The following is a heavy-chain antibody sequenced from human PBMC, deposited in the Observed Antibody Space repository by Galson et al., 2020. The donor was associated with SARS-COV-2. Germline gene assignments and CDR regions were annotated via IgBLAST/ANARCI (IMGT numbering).Heavy chain of an antibody. D-gene: IGHD3-22*01. CDR3: ARVFYYDSSGYYLPEPRFDY. CDR1: GYTFTSYG. V-gene: IGHV1-18*04. Sequence: GESLKISCKSSGYTFTSYGISWVRQAPGQGLEWMGWISAYNGNTNYAQKLQGRVTMTTDTSTSTAYMELRSLRSDDTAVYYCARVFYYDSSGYYLPEPRFDYWGQGTLVTVSS. J-gene: IGHJ4*02. CDR2: ISAYNGNT.